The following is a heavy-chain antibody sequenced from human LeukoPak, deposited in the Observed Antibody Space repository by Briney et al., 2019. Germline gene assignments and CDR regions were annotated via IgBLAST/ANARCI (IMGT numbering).Heavy chain of an antibody. V-gene: IGHV3-30-3*01. CDR3: ARAPRRRRPYYFDY. CDR1: GFTFSSYA. J-gene: IGHJ4*02. Sequence: GGSLRLSCAASGFTFSSYAMHWVRQAPGKGLEWVAVISYDGSNKYYADSVKGRFTISRDNSKNTLYLQMNSLRAEDTAVYYWARAPRRRRPYYFDYWGQGTLVTVSS. CDR2: ISYDGSNK. D-gene: IGHD6-25*01.